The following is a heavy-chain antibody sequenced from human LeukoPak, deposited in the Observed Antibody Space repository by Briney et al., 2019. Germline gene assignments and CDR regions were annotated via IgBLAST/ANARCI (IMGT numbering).Heavy chain of an antibody. CDR1: PGITFSDYW. CDR2: IRQDGREK. J-gene: IGHJ4*02. Sequence: GGSLRLSCAASPGITFSDYWMNWVRQAPGKGLEWVAIIRQDGREKLYLDSVKGRFTISGGNAKSSVYLQINSLRAEDTAVYYCVGGIGWQPDYWGQGTLVTVSS. D-gene: IGHD6-19*01. CDR3: VGGIGWQPDY. V-gene: IGHV3-7*03.